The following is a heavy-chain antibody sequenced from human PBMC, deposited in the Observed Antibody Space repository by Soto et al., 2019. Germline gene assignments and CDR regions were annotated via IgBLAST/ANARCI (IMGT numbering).Heavy chain of an antibody. CDR3: ARDRPAAGADALDI. CDR1: GGSISCHY. D-gene: IGHD6-13*01. J-gene: IGHJ3*02. Sequence: PSETLSLTCTVSGGSISCHYWSWIRQPPGKGLEWIGYIYYTGSANYNPSLKSRVTISLDTSKNQFSVKLTSVTAADTAVYYCARDRPAAGADALDIWGQGTVVTVSS. V-gene: IGHV4-59*11. CDR2: IYYTGSA.